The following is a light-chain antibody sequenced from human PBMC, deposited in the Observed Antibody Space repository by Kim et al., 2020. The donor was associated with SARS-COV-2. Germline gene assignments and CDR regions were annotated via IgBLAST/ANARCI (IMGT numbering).Light chain of an antibody. CDR2: SNN. Sequence: GQRFTISCSGRSSNSGSNTVNWYQQLPGTAPKFLIYSNNQRPSGVPDRFSGSKSGTSASLAISGLQSEDEADYYCATWDGSLNGWVFGGGTQLTVL. J-gene: IGLJ3*02. CDR3: ATWDGSLNGWV. V-gene: IGLV1-44*01. CDR1: SSNSGSNT.